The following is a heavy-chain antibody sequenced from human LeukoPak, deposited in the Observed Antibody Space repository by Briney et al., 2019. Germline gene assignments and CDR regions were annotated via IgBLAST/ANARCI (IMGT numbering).Heavy chain of an antibody. J-gene: IGHJ6*03. D-gene: IGHD2-15*01. Sequence: GGSLRLSCAASGFTFSNYGMHWVRQAPGKGLEWVAFIRYDGTDKYHADSVKARFTISRDNSKKTLYLHMNSLRAEDTAVYYCAKDPCSGGSCYRYYFYYYMAVWGKGTTVTVSS. V-gene: IGHV3-30*02. CDR1: GFTFSNYG. CDR2: IRYDGTDK. CDR3: AKDPCSGGSCYRYYFYYYMAV.